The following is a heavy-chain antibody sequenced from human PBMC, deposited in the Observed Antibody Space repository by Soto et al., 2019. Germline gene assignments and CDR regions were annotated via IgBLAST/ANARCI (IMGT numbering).Heavy chain of an antibody. J-gene: IGHJ6*03. Sequence: PGESLRISCKGAGYSFTGYWIGWVRQMPGKGLEWMGIIYPGDSDARYSPSFQGQVTISADKSISTAYLQWSSLKASDTAMYYCARGGDYRRAYYYYYYMDVWGKGTTVTVSS. CDR3: ARGGDYRRAYYYYYYMDV. D-gene: IGHD4-17*01. CDR2: IYPGDSDA. V-gene: IGHV5-51*01. CDR1: GYSFTGYW.